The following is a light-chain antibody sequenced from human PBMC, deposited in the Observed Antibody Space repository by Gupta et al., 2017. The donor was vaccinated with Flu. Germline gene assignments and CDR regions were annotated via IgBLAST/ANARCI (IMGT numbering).Light chain of an antibody. Sequence: SYVLPPPPSVSVAPGPTARITCGGNNIGSKSVHWYQQRPGQAPVLVVYDDGDRPSGIPERFSGSNSGNTTTLTISRVEAEDEADYYCQVWDRSSDHYVFGTGTKVTVL. CDR2: DDG. J-gene: IGLJ1*01. V-gene: IGLV3-21*02. CDR3: QVWDRSSDHYV. CDR1: NIGSKS.